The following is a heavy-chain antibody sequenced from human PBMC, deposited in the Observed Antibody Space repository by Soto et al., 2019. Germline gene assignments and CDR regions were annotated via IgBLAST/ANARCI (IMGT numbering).Heavy chain of an antibody. D-gene: IGHD6-19*01. V-gene: IGHV1-18*01. CDR1: GYTFSSYG. CDR3: SRFIMVGGWFDPNYYHGMDV. CDR2: ISGYNGNT. Sequence: QVQLVQSGAEVKKPGASVTVSCKTSGYTFSSYGINWVRQAPGQGLEWMGWISGYNGNTNYAQTVQGRVTMTTDTSTGTVYMELRSLKSDDTAIYYCSRFIMVGGWFDPNYYHGMDVWGQGTTVTVSS. J-gene: IGHJ6*02.